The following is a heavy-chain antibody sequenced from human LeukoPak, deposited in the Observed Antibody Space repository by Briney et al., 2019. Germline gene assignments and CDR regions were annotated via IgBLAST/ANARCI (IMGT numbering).Heavy chain of an antibody. Sequence: PSETLSLTCAVYGGSFSGYYWSWIRQPPGRGLEWIGEINHSGSTNYNPSLKSRVTISVDTSKNQFSLKLTSVTAADTAVYYCARVAPVTSGGFYFDFWGQGTLVTVSS. CDR3: ARVAPVTSGGFYFDF. CDR2: INHSGST. J-gene: IGHJ4*02. V-gene: IGHV4-34*01. D-gene: IGHD3-10*01. CDR1: GGSFSGYY.